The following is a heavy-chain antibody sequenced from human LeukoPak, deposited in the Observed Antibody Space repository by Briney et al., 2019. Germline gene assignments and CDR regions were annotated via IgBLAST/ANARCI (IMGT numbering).Heavy chain of an antibody. V-gene: IGHV4-34*01. D-gene: IGHD1-26*01. CDR3: ARRRVGTTFYYYYYMDV. J-gene: IGHJ6*03. CDR2: INHSGST. CDR1: GGSFSGYY. Sequence: SDTLSLTCAVYGGSFSGYYWSWIRQPPGKGLEWIGEINHSGSTNFNPSLKSRVTISVDTSKNQFSLKLSSVTAADTSVYYCARRRVGTTFYYYYYMDVWGKGTTVTVSS.